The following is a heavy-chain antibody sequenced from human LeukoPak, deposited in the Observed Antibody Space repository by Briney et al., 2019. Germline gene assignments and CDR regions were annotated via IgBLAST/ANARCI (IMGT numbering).Heavy chain of an antibody. CDR3: ARRRYYDGSGYLE. V-gene: IGHV4-39*01. CDR2: IYYSGRA. CDR1: GDSVSRSDSY. D-gene: IGHD3-22*01. Sequence: SETLSLTCSVSGDSVSRSDSYWDWIRQPPGKGLEWIGTIYYSGRAYYSPSLKSRVTMSVDPSNNQFSLNLRSVTAADTAVYYCARRRYYDGSGYLEWGQGTLLSVSS. J-gene: IGHJ1*01.